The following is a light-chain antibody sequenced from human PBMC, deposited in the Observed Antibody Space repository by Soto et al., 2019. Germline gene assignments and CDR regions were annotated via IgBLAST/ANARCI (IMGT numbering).Light chain of an antibody. V-gene: IGKV1-39*01. CDR3: QHSYSNPWA. Sequence: DIQMTQSPSSLSASIGDRVTIACRASQSISNSVAWYQQKAGKAPKLLIYEASSLQSGVPSRFSGSGSGTDFTLTISSLQPEDFATYYCQHSYSNPWAFGQGTKVDIK. CDR2: EAS. J-gene: IGKJ1*01. CDR1: QSISNS.